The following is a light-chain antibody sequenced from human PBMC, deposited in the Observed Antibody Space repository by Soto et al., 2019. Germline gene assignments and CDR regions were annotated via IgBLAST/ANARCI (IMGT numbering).Light chain of an antibody. CDR1: QSVSSSY. Sequence: EIVLTQSPGTLSVSPGDRVTLSCRASQSVSSSYLAWYQQKPGQAPRLLIYGASSRATGIPARFSGSGSGTDFTLTISSLEPEDFAVYYCQQRSNWLTFGGGTKVDIK. CDR2: GAS. J-gene: IGKJ4*01. CDR3: QQRSNWLT. V-gene: IGKV3D-20*02.